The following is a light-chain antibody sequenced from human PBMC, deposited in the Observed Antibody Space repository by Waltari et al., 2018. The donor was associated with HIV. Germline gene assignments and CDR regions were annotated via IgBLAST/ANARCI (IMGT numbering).Light chain of an antibody. CDR2: DVS. V-gene: IGLV2-23*02. J-gene: IGLJ3*02. Sequence: QSALTQPASVSGSPGQSITISCTGTSSDIGGYNYVSWYQQHPGKAPKLMIYDVSKRPSGVSNRVAGSKSGNMASLTISVLQAEDETDYYCCSYAGSRTWVFGGGTKLTVL. CDR1: SSDIGGYNY. CDR3: CSYAGSRTWV.